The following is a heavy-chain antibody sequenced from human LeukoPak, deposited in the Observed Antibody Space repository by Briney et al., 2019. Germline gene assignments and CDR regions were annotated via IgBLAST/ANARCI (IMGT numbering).Heavy chain of an antibody. CDR3: ARESPNWSYAY. CDR1: DYSISSGFF. J-gene: IGHJ4*02. CDR2: IYHNGDT. V-gene: IGHV4-38-2*02. D-gene: IGHD1-7*01. Sequence: SETLSLTCSVSDYSISSGFFWGWVRQSPGKGLEWIGNIYHNGDTYYHPSLKSRVTISVDTSKNQFSLKLSSVTAADTAVYYCARESPNWSYAYWGQGTLVTVSS.